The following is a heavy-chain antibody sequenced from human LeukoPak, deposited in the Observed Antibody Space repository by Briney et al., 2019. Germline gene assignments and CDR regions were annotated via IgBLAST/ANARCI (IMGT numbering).Heavy chain of an antibody. V-gene: IGHV4-59*11. CDR1: ADSFSSHY. Sequence: SETLSLTCAVSADSFSSHYWTWIRQPPGKGLEWIGYISYIGSTNYNPSLKSRVTISIDTSKNQFSLKLSSVTAADTAVYYRARDLVTVTKGFDIWGQGTLVSVSS. CDR3: ARDLVTVTKGFDI. D-gene: IGHD4-17*01. J-gene: IGHJ3*02. CDR2: ISYIGST.